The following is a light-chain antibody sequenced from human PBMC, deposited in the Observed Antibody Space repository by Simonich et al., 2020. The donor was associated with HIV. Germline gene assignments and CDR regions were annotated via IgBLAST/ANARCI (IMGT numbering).Light chain of an antibody. CDR2: DAS. CDR1: QSVRSQ. V-gene: IGKV3-11*01. Sequence: EIVLTQSPATLSLSPGERATLFCSARQSVRSQLAWYQQKPGQAPRLLIYDASNRATGIPARFSGSGSGTDFTLTVSSLEPEDFAVYYCQQRNNWPLFTFGPGTKVDIK. J-gene: IGKJ3*01. CDR3: QQRNNWPLFT.